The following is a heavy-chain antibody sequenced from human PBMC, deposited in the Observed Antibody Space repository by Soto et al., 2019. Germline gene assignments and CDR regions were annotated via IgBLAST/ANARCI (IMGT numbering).Heavy chain of an antibody. V-gene: IGHV1-46*01. CDR3: ARAPHIAAAGNPHEWFDP. CDR2: INPSGGST. D-gene: IGHD6-13*01. Sequence: GASVKVSCTASGYTFTSYYMHWVRQAPGQGLEWMGIINPSGGSTSYAQKFQGRVTMTRDTSTSTVYMELSSLRSEDTAVYYCARAPHIAAAGNPHEWFDPWGQGTLVTVSS. CDR1: GYTFTSYY. J-gene: IGHJ5*02.